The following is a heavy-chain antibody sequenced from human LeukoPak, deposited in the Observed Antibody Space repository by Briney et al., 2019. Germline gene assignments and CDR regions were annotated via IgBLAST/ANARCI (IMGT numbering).Heavy chain of an antibody. CDR3: ARSLGCSSSSCCMDY. CDR2: IRQDESEK. D-gene: IGHD2-2*01. J-gene: IGHJ4*02. CDR1: GFTFTTYW. V-gene: IGHV3-7*01. Sequence: GGSLRLSCAASGFTFTTYWMSWVRQAPGKGLEWVANIRQDESEKYYVDSVKGRFTVSRDNTKKSLYLQMSSLRAEDTAVYYCARSLGCSSSSCCMDYWGQGTLVTVSS.